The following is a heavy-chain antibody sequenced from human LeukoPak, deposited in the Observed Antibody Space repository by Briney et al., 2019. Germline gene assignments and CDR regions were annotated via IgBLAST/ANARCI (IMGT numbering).Heavy chain of an antibody. D-gene: IGHD2/OR15-2a*01. J-gene: IGHJ5*02. CDR3: AKDHEEENWFDP. CDR2: IRYDGSNK. Sequence: PGGSLRLSCAASGFTFSSYGMHWVRQAPGKGLEWVAFIRYDGSNKYYADSVKGRFTISRDNSKNTLYLQMNSLRAEDTAVYYCAKDHEEENWFDPWGQGTLVTVSS. V-gene: IGHV3-30*02. CDR1: GFTFSSYG.